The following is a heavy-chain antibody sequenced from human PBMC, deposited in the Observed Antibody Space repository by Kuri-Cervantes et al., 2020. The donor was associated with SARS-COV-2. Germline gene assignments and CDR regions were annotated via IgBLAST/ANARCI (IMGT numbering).Heavy chain of an antibody. Sequence: ASVKVSCKASGYTFTSYDINWVRQATGQGLEWMGWMNPNSGNTGYAQKFQGRVTITADESTSTAYMELSSLRSEDTAAYYCAREGGTGTPEGGWFDPWGQGTLVTVSS. J-gene: IGHJ5*02. CDR2: MNPNSGNT. V-gene: IGHV1-8*03. CDR3: AREGGTGTPEGGWFDP. D-gene: IGHD1-7*01. CDR1: GYTFTSYD.